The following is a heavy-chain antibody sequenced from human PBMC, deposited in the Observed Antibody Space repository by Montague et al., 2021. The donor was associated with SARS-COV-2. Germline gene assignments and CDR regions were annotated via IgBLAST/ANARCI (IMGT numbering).Heavy chain of an antibody. CDR2: VYYSGST. D-gene: IGHD1-7*01. J-gene: IGHJ5*02. V-gene: IGHV4-39*01. CDR1: GVFISGYTYF. Sequence: SETLSLTCTVSGVFISGYTYFWGWIRQPPGKGLEWIASVYYSGSTYYNPSLKSRVTISVDTSKNQSSLQVSSVTAADSAIYYCARHRVASGWNYFDPWGRGTLVTVSS. CDR3: ARHRVASGWNYFDP.